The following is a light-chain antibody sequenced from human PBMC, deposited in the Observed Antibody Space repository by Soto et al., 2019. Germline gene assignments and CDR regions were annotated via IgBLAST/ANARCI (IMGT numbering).Light chain of an antibody. CDR2: AAS. J-gene: IGKJ1*01. V-gene: IGKV1-39*01. CDR3: QESSSIPKT. CDR1: QSISGY. Sequence: DIQMTQSPSSLSASVGDRVTITCRASQSISGYLNWYQQKPGKAPKLLIYAASSLQSGVPSRFSGSGSGTDFTLTISSLQPGDFATYYCQESSSIPKTFGQGTKVEIK.